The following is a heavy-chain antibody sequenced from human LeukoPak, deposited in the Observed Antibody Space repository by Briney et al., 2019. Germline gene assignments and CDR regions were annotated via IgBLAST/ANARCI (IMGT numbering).Heavy chain of an antibody. CDR1: GFIFSSYA. CDR2: MSGSGGST. CDR3: AKDREYSYVYDASDI. Sequence: PGGSLRLSCAASGFIFSSYAMSWVRQAPGKGLEWVSGMSGSGGSTYYADSVKGRFTISRDNSKNTLYLQMNTLRAEDTAVYYCAKDREYSYVYDASDIWGQGTLVTVSS. J-gene: IGHJ3*02. D-gene: IGHD3-16*01. V-gene: IGHV3-23*01.